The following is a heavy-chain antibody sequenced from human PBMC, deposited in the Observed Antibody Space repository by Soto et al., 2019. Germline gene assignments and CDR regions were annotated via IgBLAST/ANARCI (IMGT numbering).Heavy chain of an antibody. Sequence: EVQLLESGGGLVQPGGSLRLSCAASGFTFSSYAMSWVRQAPGKGLEWVSAISGSGGSTYYADSVKGRFTISRDNSKNTLYLQMNSLRAEDTAVYYCAKLVYCSSTSCYGDDAFDIWGQGTMVTVSS. J-gene: IGHJ3*02. D-gene: IGHD2-2*01. CDR2: ISGSGGST. CDR3: AKLVYCSSTSCYGDDAFDI. CDR1: GFTFSSYA. V-gene: IGHV3-23*01.